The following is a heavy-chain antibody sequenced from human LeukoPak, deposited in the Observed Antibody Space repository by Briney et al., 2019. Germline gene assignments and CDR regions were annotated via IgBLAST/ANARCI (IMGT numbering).Heavy chain of an antibody. V-gene: IGHV3-21*04. D-gene: IGHD6-13*01. Sequence: NPGGSLRLSCAASGFTFSSYAMSWVRQAPGKGLEWVSSVKGRFTISRDNAKNSLYLQMSSLRAEDTAVYYCARRCSSSCRAFDIWGQGTMVTVSS. J-gene: IGHJ3*02. CDR1: GFTFSSYA. CDR3: ARRCSSSCRAFDI.